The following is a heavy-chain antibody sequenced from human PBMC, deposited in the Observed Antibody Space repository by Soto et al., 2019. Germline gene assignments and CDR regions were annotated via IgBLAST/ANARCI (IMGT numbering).Heavy chain of an antibody. CDR1: GYTFFSYG. V-gene: IGHV1-18*01. CDR2: ISTYNGHT. CDR3: ARKSSSSYWFDP. D-gene: IGHD6-6*01. J-gene: IGHJ5*02. Sequence: ASVKVSCKASGYTFFSYGISWVRQAPGQGLEWMGWISTYNGHTSYAQNLQGRVTMTTDTSTRTAYMELRSLRSDDTAVYYCARKSSSSYWFDPWGQGTLVTVSS.